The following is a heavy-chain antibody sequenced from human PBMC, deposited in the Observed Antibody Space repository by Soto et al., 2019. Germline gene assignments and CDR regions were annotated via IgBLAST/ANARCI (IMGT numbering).Heavy chain of an antibody. CDR2: ISSSSSYI. Sequence: EVQLVESGGGLVKPGGSLRLSCAASGFTFSSYSMNWVRQAPGKGLEWVSSISSSSSYIYYADSVKGQFTISRDNAKNSLYLQMNSLRAEDTAVYYCARDGPTRYSGYDPLDYWGQGTLVTVSS. V-gene: IGHV3-21*01. D-gene: IGHD5-12*01. CDR1: GFTFSSYS. CDR3: ARDGPTRYSGYDPLDY. J-gene: IGHJ4*02.